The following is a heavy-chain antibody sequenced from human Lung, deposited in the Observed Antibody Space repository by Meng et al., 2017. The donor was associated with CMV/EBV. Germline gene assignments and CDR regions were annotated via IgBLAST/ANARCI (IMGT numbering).Heavy chain of an antibody. V-gene: IGHV1-18*01. CDR1: GYRFATYG. D-gene: IGHD3-22*01. CDR3: AREVHYYDSHGIDY. J-gene: IGHJ4*02. CDR2: MSSHNGNT. Sequence: SGYRFATYGISWVRLAPGQGLEWVGWMSSHNGNTNYGEKFQGRVTMTMHTSTNAAHMDLRDLRSDDTAVYFCAREVHYYDSHGIDYWGQGTLVTVSS.